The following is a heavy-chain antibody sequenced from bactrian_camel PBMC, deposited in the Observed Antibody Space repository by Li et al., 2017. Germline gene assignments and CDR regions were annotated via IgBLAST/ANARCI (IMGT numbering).Heavy chain of an antibody. CDR2: IDEGRGRI. Sequence: HVQLVESGGGLVQPGGSLRLSCAASGFTFSSYWMYWVRQAPGKGLEWVSSIDEGRGRIGYADSVKGRFTISRDNAKNTLYLQMNSLKPEDTAVYYCAAAGEGWVPSNYWGQGTQVTVS. V-gene: IGHV3S1*01. CDR3: AAAGEGWVPSNY. D-gene: IGHD5*01. CDR1: GFTFSSYW. J-gene: IGHJ4*01.